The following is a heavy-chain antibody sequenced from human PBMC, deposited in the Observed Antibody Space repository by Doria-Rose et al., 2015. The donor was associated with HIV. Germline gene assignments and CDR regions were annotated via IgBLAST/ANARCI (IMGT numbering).Heavy chain of an antibody. J-gene: IGHJ4*02. CDR2: IYYSGST. V-gene: IGHV4-59*01. Sequence: QVQLQESGPGLVKPSETLSLTCSVSGDSISTYYWNWIRQPPGKGLEWIGYIYYSGSTNYNHSLKSRVTIAVDTSSNQYSLKLSAVTAADTAVYYCARGTFYDSSGYYPYFDYWGQGTLVTVSS. D-gene: IGHD3-22*01. CDR3: ARGTFYDSSGYYPYFDY. CDR1: GDSISTYY.